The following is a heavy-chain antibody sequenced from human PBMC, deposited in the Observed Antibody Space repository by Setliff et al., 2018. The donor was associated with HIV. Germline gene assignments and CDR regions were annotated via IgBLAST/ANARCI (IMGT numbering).Heavy chain of an antibody. CDR1: GYTFTTYS. CDR3: ARVVGADNWFDP. V-gene: IGHV1-3*01. D-gene: IGHD1-26*01. J-gene: IGHJ5*02. CDR2: INVGNGDT. Sequence: ASVKVSCKASGYTFTTYSLHWVRQAPGHSLEWMGWINVGNGDTKYSQDLQGRITITRDTTANTAYMELTRLRSDDTAVYYCARVVGADNWFDPWGQGTLVTVSS.